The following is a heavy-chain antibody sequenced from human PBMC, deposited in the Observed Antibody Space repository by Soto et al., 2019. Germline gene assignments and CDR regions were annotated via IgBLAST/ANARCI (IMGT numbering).Heavy chain of an antibody. D-gene: IGHD1-26*01. CDR1: GFTFSSYA. Sequence: GGSLRLSCAASGFTFSSYAMSWVRQAPGKGLEWVSAISGSGGSTYYADSVKGRFTISRDNSKNTLYLQMNSLRAEDTAVYYCAKGEGEGSYGKVGWFDPWGQGTLVTVSS. CDR2: ISGSGGST. V-gene: IGHV3-23*01. CDR3: AKGEGEGSYGKVGWFDP. J-gene: IGHJ5*02.